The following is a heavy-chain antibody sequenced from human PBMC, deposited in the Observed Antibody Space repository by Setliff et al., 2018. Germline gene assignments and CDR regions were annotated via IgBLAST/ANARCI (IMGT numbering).Heavy chain of an antibody. CDR2: INA. D-gene: IGHD3-22*01. Sequence: ASVKVSCKASGYTFTNYGFTWVRQAPGQGLEWMGWINAYAQKFQGRVTMTTATSTATVYMELKNLRTDDTAVYYCARAAKYDSSGYYGFWFDPWGQGTLVTVSS. CDR1: GYTFTNYG. CDR3: ARAAKYDSSGYYGFWFDP. V-gene: IGHV1-18*01. J-gene: IGHJ5*02.